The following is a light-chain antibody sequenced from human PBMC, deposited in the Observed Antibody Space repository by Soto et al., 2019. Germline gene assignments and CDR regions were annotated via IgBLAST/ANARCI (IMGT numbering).Light chain of an antibody. CDR2: EES. V-gene: IGKV1-9*01. CDR1: QAVPNN. Sequence: DIHLSQSPSFLSASVGYRVTITCRPSQAVPNNMAWYQQKPGKPPKLLIYEESTLHSGVPSRFSGRKSGTQFTLTIDSLQPEDFATYYCQQVKTYPRTFGGGTRWIS. J-gene: IGKJ4*01. CDR3: QQVKTYPRT.